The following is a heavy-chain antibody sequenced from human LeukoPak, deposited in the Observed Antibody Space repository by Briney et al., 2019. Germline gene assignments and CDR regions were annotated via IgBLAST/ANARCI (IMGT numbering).Heavy chain of an antibody. D-gene: IGHD1-26*01. Sequence: PGGSLRLSCATPGFTFSNYGMHWVRQAPGKGLEWVAVISYDGSNKYYADSVKGRFTISRDNSKNTLYLQMSSLRAEDTAVYYCATWSNAWEFDYWGQGTLVSVSS. V-gene: IGHV3-30*03. CDR2: ISYDGSNK. CDR1: GFTFSNYG. J-gene: IGHJ4*02. CDR3: ATWSNAWEFDY.